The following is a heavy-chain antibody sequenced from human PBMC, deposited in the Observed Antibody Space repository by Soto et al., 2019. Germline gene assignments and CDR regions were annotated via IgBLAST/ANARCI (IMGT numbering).Heavy chain of an antibody. CDR1: GFTLSSFA. Sequence: EVQVLESGGGLVQPGGSLRLSCAASGFTLSSFAMNWVRQAPGKGLEWVSAIGDSGGSTYYADSVKGRFTISRDNPKNTLYLQMNSLRAEDTAIYYCAKGGGWLYYFDYWGQGTLVTVSS. V-gene: IGHV3-23*01. CDR3: AKGGGWLYYFDY. CDR2: IGDSGGST. D-gene: IGHD3-22*01. J-gene: IGHJ4*02.